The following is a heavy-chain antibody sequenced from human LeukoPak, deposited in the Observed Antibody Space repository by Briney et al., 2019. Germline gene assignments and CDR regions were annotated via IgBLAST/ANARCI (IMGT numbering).Heavy chain of an antibody. CDR3: AGTRRYCSGGSCYNWFDP. Sequence: SETLSLTCTVTGGSISSDIFYWSWIRQPAVKGLEWIGRIYSSGSTTYNSSLKSRVSISIDTSKNQFSLPLTSVTAADTAVYYCAGTRRYCSGGSCYNWFDPWGQGTLVTVSS. J-gene: IGHJ5*02. CDR1: GGSISSDIFY. V-gene: IGHV4-61*02. D-gene: IGHD2-15*01. CDR2: IYSSGST.